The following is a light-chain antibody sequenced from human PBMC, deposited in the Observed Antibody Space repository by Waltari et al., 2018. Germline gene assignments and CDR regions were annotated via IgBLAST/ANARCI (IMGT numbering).Light chain of an antibody. Sequence: EIVMTQSPLSLSVTPGETASISCRSSQRLGNSDGNNYLDWFVQKPGQSPQLLIYLGSNRASGVPDRFSGSGSGTDFTLKISRVEAEDVGVYYCMQALQTHRTFGGGTKVEIK. CDR1: QRLGNSDGNNY. J-gene: IGKJ4*01. V-gene: IGKV2-28*01. CDR2: LGS. CDR3: MQALQTHRT.